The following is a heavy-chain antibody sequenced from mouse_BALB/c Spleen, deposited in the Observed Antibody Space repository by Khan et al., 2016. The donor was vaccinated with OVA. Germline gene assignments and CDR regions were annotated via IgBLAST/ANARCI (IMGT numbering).Heavy chain of an antibody. Sequence: EVELVESGGDIVKPGGSPKLSCAASGFTFSTYGMSWVRQTPDKSLEWVATVSTGGHYTYYTDTVKGRFTISRDNAKNTLYLQMSSLRSEDTAMFYCARLAYYYDSEGFAYWGQGTLVTVSA. CDR3: ARLAYYYDSEGFAY. D-gene: IGHD1-1*01. V-gene: IGHV5-6*01. J-gene: IGHJ3*01. CDR2: VSTGGHYT. CDR1: GFTFSTYG.